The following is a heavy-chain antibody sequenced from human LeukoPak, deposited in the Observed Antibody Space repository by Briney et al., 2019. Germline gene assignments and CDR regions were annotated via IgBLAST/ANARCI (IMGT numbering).Heavy chain of an antibody. Sequence: ASVRVSCKASGYTFSHFYLHWVRQAPGQGLEWMGWIHPNVGGTNYAPKSQGRVSMTRDTSINTAFLDVSGLTSDDTAVYYCTKDSNRGWLSTDCWGQGTLVTVSS. CDR2: IHPNVGGT. D-gene: IGHD6-19*01. CDR1: GYTFSHFY. J-gene: IGHJ4*02. V-gene: IGHV1-2*02. CDR3: TKDSNRGWLSTDC.